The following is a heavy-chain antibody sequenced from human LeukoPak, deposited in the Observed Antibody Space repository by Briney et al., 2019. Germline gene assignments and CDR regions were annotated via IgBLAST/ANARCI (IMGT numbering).Heavy chain of an antibody. J-gene: IGHJ6*02. CDR1: GYTFTSYY. CDR3: ARDGTLTGTTRHDYYYYGMDV. Sequence: ASVKVSCKASGYTFTSYYMHWVRQAPGQGLEWMGIINPSGGSTTYAQKFQGRVTMTTDTSTSTAYMELRSLRSDDTAVYYCARDGTLTGTTRHDYYYYGMDVWGQGTTVTVSS. D-gene: IGHD1-7*01. V-gene: IGHV1-46*01. CDR2: INPSGGST.